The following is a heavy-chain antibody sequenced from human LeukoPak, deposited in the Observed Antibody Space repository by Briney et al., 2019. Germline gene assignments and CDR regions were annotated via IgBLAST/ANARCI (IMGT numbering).Heavy chain of an antibody. CDR3: ARDRANYDYVWGSYRRLDY. V-gene: IGHV4-39*07. Sequence: SETLSLTCTVSGGSISSYYWGWIRQPPGKGLEWIGSIYYSGSTYYNPSLKSRVTISVDTSKNQFSLKLSSVTAADTAVYYCARDRANYDYVWGSYRRLDYWGQGTLVTVSS. J-gene: IGHJ4*02. CDR1: GGSISSYY. CDR2: IYYSGST. D-gene: IGHD3-16*02.